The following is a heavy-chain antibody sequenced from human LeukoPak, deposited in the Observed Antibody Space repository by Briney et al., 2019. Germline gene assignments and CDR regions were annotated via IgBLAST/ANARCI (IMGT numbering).Heavy chain of an antibody. D-gene: IGHD6-19*01. J-gene: IGHJ4*02. CDR3: ARHDFAVAGTGFDY. Sequence: PSETLSLTCTVSDGSISSTSYYWGWIRQPPGKGLEWIGSIYYSGSTYYSPSLKSRVAISVDTSKNQFSLKLSSVTAADTAVYYCARHDFAVAGTGFDYWGQGTLVTVSS. CDR2: IYYSGST. CDR1: DGSISSTSYY. V-gene: IGHV4-39*01.